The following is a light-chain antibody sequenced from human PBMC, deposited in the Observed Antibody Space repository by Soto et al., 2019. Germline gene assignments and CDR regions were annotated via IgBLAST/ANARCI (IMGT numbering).Light chain of an antibody. CDR1: SSDVGGYKY. CDR2: EVS. V-gene: IGLV2-14*01. J-gene: IGLJ2*01. Sequence: QSALTQPASVSGSPGQSITISCTGTSSDVGGYKYVSWYQQHPGKAPKLMIYEVSNRPSGVSNRFSGSKSGNTASLTISGLQAEDEADYYCSSYTSSRVFGGGTQLTVL. CDR3: SSYTSSRV.